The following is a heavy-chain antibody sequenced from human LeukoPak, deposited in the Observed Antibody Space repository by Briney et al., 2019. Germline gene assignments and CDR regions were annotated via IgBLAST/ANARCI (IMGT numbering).Heavy chain of an antibody. CDR3: KVGATSGTDF. CDR1: GGTFSSYA. Sequence: ASVKVSCKASGGTFSSYAISWVRQAPGQGLEWMGRIIPILGIANYAQKFQGRVTITADKSTSTAYMELSSLRSEDTAVYHCKVGATSGTDFWGQGTLVTVSS. J-gene: IGHJ4*02. CDR2: IIPILGIA. V-gene: IGHV1-69*04. D-gene: IGHD1-26*01.